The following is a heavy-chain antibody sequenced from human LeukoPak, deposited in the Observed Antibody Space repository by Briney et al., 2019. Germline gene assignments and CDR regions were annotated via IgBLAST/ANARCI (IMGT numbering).Heavy chain of an antibody. V-gene: IGHV3-23*01. CDR2: INGRGDNT. D-gene: IGHD3-16*01. J-gene: IGHJ5*02. CDR3: AKDRVSPGFNLFDP. CDR1: GFTFSTYA. Sequence: GGSLRLSCAASGFTFSTYAMSWVRQAPGKGLEWVAAINGRGDNTYYADFVKGRFTISRDNSKSTVFLQMNSLRTEDTAVYYCAKDRVSPGFNLFDPWGQRTPVTVSS.